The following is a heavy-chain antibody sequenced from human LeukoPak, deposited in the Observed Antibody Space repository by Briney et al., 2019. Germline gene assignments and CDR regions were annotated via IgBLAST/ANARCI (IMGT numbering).Heavy chain of an antibody. Sequence: GGSLRLSCAASGFTFSSYAMSWVRPAPGKGLEWVSAISGSGGSTYYADSVKGRFTISRDNAKNSLYLQMNSLKAEDTAVYYCARAKSDRTLFDACDIWGQGTMVTVSS. V-gene: IGHV3-23*01. CDR2: ISGSGGST. CDR1: GFTFSSYA. D-gene: IGHD1-14*01. CDR3: ARAKSDRTLFDACDI. J-gene: IGHJ3*02.